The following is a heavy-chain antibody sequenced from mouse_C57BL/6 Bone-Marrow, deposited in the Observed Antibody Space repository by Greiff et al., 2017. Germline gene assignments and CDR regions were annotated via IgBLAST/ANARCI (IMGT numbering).Heavy chain of an antibody. CDR2: LWTGGGT. D-gene: IGHD1-1*01. CDR3: TSYYGSSPFYYAMDY. Sequence: VKLVESGPGLVAPSHSLSITCTVSGFSLPSYAISWVRQPPGKGLEWLGVLWTGGGTNYNSALKSRLSISKDNSKSQVFLKMNSLLTDDTARYYCTSYYGSSPFYYAMDYWGQGTSVTVSS. J-gene: IGHJ4*01. V-gene: IGHV2-9-1*01. CDR1: GFSLPSYA.